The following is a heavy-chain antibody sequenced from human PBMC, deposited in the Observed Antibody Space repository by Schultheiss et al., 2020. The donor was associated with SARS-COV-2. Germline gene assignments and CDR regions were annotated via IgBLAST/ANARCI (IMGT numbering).Heavy chain of an antibody. CDR1: GFTFSSYG. Sequence: GESLKISCAASGFTFSSYGMHWVRQAPGKGLEWVSAISGSGGSTYYADSVKGRFTISRDNAKNSLYLQMNSLRAEDTAVYYCAKVGVIVVVTYYFDYWGQGTLVTVSS. V-gene: IGHV3-21*01. CDR3: AKVGVIVVVTYYFDY. CDR2: ISGSGGST. D-gene: IGHD3-22*01. J-gene: IGHJ4*02.